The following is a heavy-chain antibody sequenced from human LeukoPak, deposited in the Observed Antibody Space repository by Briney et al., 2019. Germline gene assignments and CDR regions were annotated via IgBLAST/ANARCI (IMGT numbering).Heavy chain of an antibody. V-gene: IGHV1-2*02. Sequence: ASVKVSCKASGYTFTGYYMHWVRQAPGQGLEWMGWINPNSGGTNYAQKFQGRVTMTRDTSISTAYMELSRLGSDDTAVYYCARAPQITMVRGVIIPFDYWGQGTLVTVSS. CDR1: GYTFTGYY. CDR2: INPNSGGT. J-gene: IGHJ4*02. CDR3: ARAPQITMVRGVIIPFDY. D-gene: IGHD3-10*01.